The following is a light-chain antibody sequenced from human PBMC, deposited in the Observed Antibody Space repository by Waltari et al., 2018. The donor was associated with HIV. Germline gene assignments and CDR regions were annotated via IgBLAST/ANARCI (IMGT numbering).Light chain of an antibody. Sequence: EIVLTQSPGTVSLSPGERATLSCRASQSVSSSYFGWYQQRPGQAPRLLIYGASSRATGIPDRFSGSGSGTDFTLTISRLEPEDFAVYYCQQYGSSPLSFGGGTKVEIK. CDR3: QQYGSSPLS. V-gene: IGKV3-20*01. J-gene: IGKJ4*01. CDR1: QSVSSSY. CDR2: GAS.